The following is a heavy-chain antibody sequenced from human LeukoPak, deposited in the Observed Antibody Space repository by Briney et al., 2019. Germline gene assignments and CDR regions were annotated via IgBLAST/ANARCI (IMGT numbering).Heavy chain of an antibody. CDR3: APTLLRASTYMDV. CDR2: IRGSGCRT. D-gene: IGHD1-1*01. Sequence: GVSLTLSCTPSGLTFSSYAMSWLRHSPGKGLEWLSGIRGSGCRTYYADSVKGRFTISRENYKHRLFLQMNSLTAEDTALYYCAPTLLRASTYMDVWGKGTTVSVSS. CDR1: GLTFSSYA. V-gene: IGHV3-23*01. J-gene: IGHJ6*03.